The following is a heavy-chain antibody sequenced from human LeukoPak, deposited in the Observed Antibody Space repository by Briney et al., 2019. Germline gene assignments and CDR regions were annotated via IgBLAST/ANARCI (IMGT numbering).Heavy chain of an antibody. J-gene: IGHJ4*02. V-gene: IGHV3-30*18. CDR2: ISYDGSNK. D-gene: IGHD1-26*01. Sequence: GGSLRLSCAASGFTFSSYGMHWVRQAPGKGLEWVAVISYDGSNKYYADSVKGRFTISRDNSKNTLYLQMNSLRAEDTAVYYCAKDKSGEFDYWGQGTLVTASS. CDR1: GFTFSSYG. CDR3: AKDKSGEFDY.